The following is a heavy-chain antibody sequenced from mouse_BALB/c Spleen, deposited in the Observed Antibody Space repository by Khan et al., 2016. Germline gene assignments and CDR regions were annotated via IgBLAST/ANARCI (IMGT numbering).Heavy chain of an antibody. CDR2: ISFSGNT. CDR1: GDSITSGY. V-gene: IGHV3-8*02. Sequence: EVELVESGPSLVKPSQTLSLTCSVTGDSITSGYWNWIRKFPGNKLEYMGSISFSGNTDYNPSLKSRISITRDTSKNQYYLQLNSVTTEDTATYYCARDYDGYYSLGYWGQGTTLTVSS. J-gene: IGHJ2*01. CDR3: ARDYDGYYSLGY. D-gene: IGHD2-3*01.